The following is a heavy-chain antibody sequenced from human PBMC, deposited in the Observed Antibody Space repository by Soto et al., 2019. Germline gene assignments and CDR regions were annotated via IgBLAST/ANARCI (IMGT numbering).Heavy chain of an antibody. V-gene: IGHV1-8*01. Sequence: GASVKVSCKASGYTFTSYDINWVRQATGQGLEWMGWMNPNSGNTGYAQKFQGRVTMTRNTSISTAYMELSSLRSEDTAVYYCARGVVPSYYDILTGYPTHGMDVWGQGTTVTVSS. J-gene: IGHJ6*02. CDR3: ARGVVPSYYDILTGYPTHGMDV. D-gene: IGHD3-9*01. CDR1: GYTFTSYD. CDR2: MNPNSGNT.